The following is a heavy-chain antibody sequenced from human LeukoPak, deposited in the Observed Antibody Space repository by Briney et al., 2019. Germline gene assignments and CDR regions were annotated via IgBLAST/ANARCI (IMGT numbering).Heavy chain of an antibody. CDR2: IYYSGST. CDR3: ARLHYYDSSAGFVWFDP. Sequence: PSQTLSLTCTVSGGSISSGGYYWSWIRQHPGKGLEWIGYIYYSGSTNYNPSLKSRVTISVDTSKNQFSLKLSSVTAADTAVYYCARLHYYDSSAGFVWFDPWGQGTLVTVSS. CDR1: GGSISSGGYY. V-gene: IGHV4-31*03. D-gene: IGHD3-22*01. J-gene: IGHJ5*02.